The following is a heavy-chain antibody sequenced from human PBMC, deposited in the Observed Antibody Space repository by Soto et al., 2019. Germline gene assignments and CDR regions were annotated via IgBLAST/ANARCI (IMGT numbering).Heavy chain of an antibody. J-gene: IGHJ4*02. V-gene: IGHV4-4*02. D-gene: IGHD3-3*01. CDR1: GGSISSSNW. CDR3: ARAYDFWSGSFDY. CDR2: IYHSGST. Sequence: QVQLQESGPGLVKPSGPLSLTCAVSGGSISSSNWCSWVRQPPGKGLEWIGEIYHSGSTNYNPSLKSRVTRSVDKSKNQCSLKLSSVTAADTAVYYCARAYDFWSGSFDYWGQGTLVTVSS.